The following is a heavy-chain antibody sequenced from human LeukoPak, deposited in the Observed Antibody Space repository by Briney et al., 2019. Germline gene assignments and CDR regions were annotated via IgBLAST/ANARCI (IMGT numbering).Heavy chain of an antibody. CDR2: INHSGST. D-gene: IGHD1-1*01. CDR3: ARSCKQLEPGEYYGMDV. V-gene: IGHV4-34*01. J-gene: IGHJ6*02. Sequence: SETLSLTCAVYGGSFSGYYWSWIRQPPGKGLEWIGEINHSGSTYYNPSLKSRVTISVDTSKNQFSLKLSSVTAADTAVYYCARSCKQLEPGEYYGMDVWGQGTTVTVSS. CDR1: GGSFSGYY.